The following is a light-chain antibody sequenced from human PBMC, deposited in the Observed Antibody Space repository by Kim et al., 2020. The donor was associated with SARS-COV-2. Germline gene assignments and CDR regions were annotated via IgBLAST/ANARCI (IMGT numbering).Light chain of an antibody. CDR2: DAS. Sequence: ASVGDRVTIACRPSQAIGRSLAWYQQKPGKAPRLLIYDASTLQRGVPAGFSGSASGTEFTLTISSLQPEDFATYYCQQHNAYPPTFGGGTKVDIK. CDR1: QAIGRS. CDR3: QQHNAYPPT. J-gene: IGKJ4*01. V-gene: IGKV1-9*01.